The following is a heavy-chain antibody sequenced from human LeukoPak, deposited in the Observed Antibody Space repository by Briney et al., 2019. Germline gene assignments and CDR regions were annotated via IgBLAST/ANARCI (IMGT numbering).Heavy chain of an antibody. D-gene: IGHD3-9*01. Sequence: ASVKVSCKASGYTFTGNYIHWVRQAPGQGLEWMGRINPNSGGTNYAQKFQGRVTLTRDTSISTAYMDLTRLRSDDTAVYYCARDVYDVLTGYYKLDYWGQGTPVTVSS. CDR1: GYTFTGNY. J-gene: IGHJ4*02. CDR2: INPNSGGT. V-gene: IGHV1-2*06. CDR3: ARDVYDVLTGYYKLDY.